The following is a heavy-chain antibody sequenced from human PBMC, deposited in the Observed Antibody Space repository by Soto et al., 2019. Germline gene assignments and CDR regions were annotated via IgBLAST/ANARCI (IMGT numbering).Heavy chain of an antibody. D-gene: IGHD6-6*01. Sequence: SETLSLTCTVSGGSISSGGYYWSWIRQHPGKGLEWIGYIYYSGSTYYNPSLKSRVTISVDTSKNQFSLKLSSVTAADTAVYYCARYSIAARLGFDYWGQGTLVTVSS. CDR2: IYYSGST. J-gene: IGHJ4*02. CDR3: ARYSIAARLGFDY. CDR1: GGSISSGGYY. V-gene: IGHV4-31*03.